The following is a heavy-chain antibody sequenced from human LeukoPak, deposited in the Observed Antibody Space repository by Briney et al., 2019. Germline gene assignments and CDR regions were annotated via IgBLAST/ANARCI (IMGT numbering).Heavy chain of an antibody. CDR1: GGSISSYY. D-gene: IGHD1-26*01. CDR3: ARGGGSYYFGS. Sequence: PSETLSLTCTVSGGSISSYYWSWLRQPAGKGLEWIGRIYTRGSTHYNPSLKSRVTMSADTSNNQFSLKLSSVTAADTAVYYCARGGGSYYFGSWGQGTLVTVSS. CDR2: IYTRGST. V-gene: IGHV4-4*07. J-gene: IGHJ4*02.